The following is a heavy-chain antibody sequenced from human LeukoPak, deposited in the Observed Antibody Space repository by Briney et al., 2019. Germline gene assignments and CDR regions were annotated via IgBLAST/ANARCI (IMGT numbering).Heavy chain of an antibody. CDR1: GYTFTSYD. Sequence: ASVKVSCKASGYTFTSYDINWVRQAAGQGLEWMGWMNPNSGNTDYAQKFQGRVTMTRNTSISTAYMELSSLRSEDTAVYYCARATPYTALDYWGQGTLVTVSS. J-gene: IGHJ4*02. CDR3: ARATPYTALDY. V-gene: IGHV1-8*01. D-gene: IGHD5-18*01. CDR2: MNPNSGNT.